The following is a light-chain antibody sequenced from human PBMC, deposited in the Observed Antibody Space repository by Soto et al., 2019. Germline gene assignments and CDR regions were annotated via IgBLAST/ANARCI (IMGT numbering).Light chain of an antibody. CDR1: XXXXGGYNY. J-gene: IGLJ1*01. Sequence: QSAXTQPPSASGXXXXSXXXXXXGXXXXXGGYNYVSWYQQHPGKAPKLMIYEVSKRPSGVPDRFSGSKSGNTASLTVSGLQAEDEADYYCSSYAGSNNYYVFGTGTKVTVL. CDR3: SSYAGSNNYYV. CDR2: EVS. V-gene: IGLV2-8*01.